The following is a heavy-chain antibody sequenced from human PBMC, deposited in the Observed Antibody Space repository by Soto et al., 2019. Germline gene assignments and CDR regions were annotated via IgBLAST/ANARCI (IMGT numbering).Heavy chain of an antibody. CDR1: GFTFSSYS. Sequence: VGSLRLSCAASGFTFSSYSMNWVRQAPGKGLEWVSSISSSSSYIYYADSVKGRFTISRDNAKNSLYLQMNSLRAEDTAVYYCARHLSYSYGPFFDYWGQGTLVTVS. D-gene: IGHD5-18*01. CDR3: ARHLSYSYGPFFDY. CDR2: ISSSSSYI. J-gene: IGHJ4*02. V-gene: IGHV3-21*01.